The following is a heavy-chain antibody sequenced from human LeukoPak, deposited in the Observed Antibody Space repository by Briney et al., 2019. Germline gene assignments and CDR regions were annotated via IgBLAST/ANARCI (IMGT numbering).Heavy chain of an antibody. Sequence: ASVKVSCKASGYTSTSYYMHWVRQAPGQGLEWMGIINPSGGSTSYAQKFQGRVTVTRDMSTSTVYMELSSLRSEDTAVYSCARDLYGANSGAFDIWGQGTMVTVSS. CDR3: ARDLYGANSGAFDI. V-gene: IGHV1-46*01. CDR1: GYTSTSYY. J-gene: IGHJ3*02. CDR2: INPSGGST. D-gene: IGHD4-23*01.